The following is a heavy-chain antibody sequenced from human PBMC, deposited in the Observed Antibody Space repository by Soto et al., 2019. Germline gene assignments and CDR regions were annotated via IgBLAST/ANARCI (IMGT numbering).Heavy chain of an antibody. CDR1: GYTFTSYA. Sequence: ASVKVSCKASGYTFTSYAMHWVRQAPGQRLEWMGWINAGNGNTKYSQKFQGRVTITRDTSASTAYMELGSLRSEDTAVYYCARGPANYDFWSGYSMDVWGKGTTVTVSS. D-gene: IGHD3-3*01. V-gene: IGHV1-3*01. CDR2: INAGNGNT. CDR3: ARGPANYDFWSGYSMDV. J-gene: IGHJ6*04.